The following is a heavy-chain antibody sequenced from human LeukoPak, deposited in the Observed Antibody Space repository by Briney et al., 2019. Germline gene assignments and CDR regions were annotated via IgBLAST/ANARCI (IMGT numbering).Heavy chain of an antibody. V-gene: IGHV4-30-4*01. J-gene: IGHJ4*02. Sequence: PSQTLSLTCTVSGGSLSSGNYYWTWIRQPPGEGLEWIAYIYYGGTTYYNPSLKSRVTTSVDTSKNQFSLELTSVTAADTAVYYCARYGDYSIDSWGQGTLVTVSS. CDR3: ARYGDYSIDS. CDR1: GGSLSSGNYY. CDR2: IYYGGTT. D-gene: IGHD4-17*01.